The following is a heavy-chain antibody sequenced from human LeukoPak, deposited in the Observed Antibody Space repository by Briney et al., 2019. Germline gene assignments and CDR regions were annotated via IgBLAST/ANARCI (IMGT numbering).Heavy chain of an antibody. V-gene: IGHV4-59*12. CDR3: ARGGSRSYTSSTLDY. CDR2: ISYSGST. Sequence: PSETLSLTRSVSGGSITVYYWNWIRQSPGKGLEWIGSISYSGSTNYNPSLKSRVTISIDTSKNRFSLKVSSVIAADTAMYYCARGGSRSYTSSTLDYWGQGTLVTVSS. D-gene: IGHD6-6*01. CDR1: GGSITVYY. J-gene: IGHJ4*02.